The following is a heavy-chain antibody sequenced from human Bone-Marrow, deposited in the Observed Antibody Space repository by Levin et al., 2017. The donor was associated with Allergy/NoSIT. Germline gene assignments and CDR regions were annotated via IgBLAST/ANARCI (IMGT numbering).Heavy chain of an antibody. CDR1: GFTFSSYG. CDR3: ATESGYVDIPNDY. V-gene: IGHV3-33*01. CDR2: IWYDGSNK. J-gene: IGHJ4*02. D-gene: IGHD5-12*01. Sequence: GGSLRLSCAASGFTFSSYGMHWVRQAPGKGLEWVAVIWYDGSNKYYADSVKGRFTISRDNSKNTLYLQMNSLRAEDTAVYYCATESGYVDIPNDYWGQGTLVTVSS.